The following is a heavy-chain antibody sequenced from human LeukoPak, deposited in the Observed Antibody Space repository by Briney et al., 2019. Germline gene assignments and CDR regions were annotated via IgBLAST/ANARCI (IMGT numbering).Heavy chain of an antibody. CDR3: ASVVVAAGDFDY. CDR2: INHSGST. CDR1: GGSFSGYY. D-gene: IGHD2-15*01. V-gene: IGHV4-34*01. J-gene: IGHJ4*02. Sequence: SETLSLTCAVYGGSFSGYYWSWIRQPPGKGLEWIGEINHSGSTNYNPSLKSRVTISVDTSKNQFSLKLSSVTAADTAVYYCASVVVAAGDFDYWGQGTLVTVSS.